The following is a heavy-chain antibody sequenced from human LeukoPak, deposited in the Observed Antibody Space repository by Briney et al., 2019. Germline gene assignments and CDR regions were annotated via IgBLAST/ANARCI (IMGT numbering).Heavy chain of an antibody. CDR1: GFTFSSYA. J-gene: IGHJ4*02. CDR3: AKAEAASATDY. CDR2: VTNSGRST. Sequence: GGSLRLSCAASGFTFSSYAMRWVRQAPGKGLDWVSGVTNSGRSTYYAESVKGRFTISRDNSKNTLYLQMDSLRAEDTAVYYCAKAEAASATDYWGQGTLVTVSS. D-gene: IGHD6-25*01. V-gene: IGHV3-23*01.